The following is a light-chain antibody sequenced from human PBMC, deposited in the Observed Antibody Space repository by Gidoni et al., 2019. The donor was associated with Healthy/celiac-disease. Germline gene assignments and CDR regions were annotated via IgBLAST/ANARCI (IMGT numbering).Light chain of an antibody. CDR3: QQFNNYPLT. J-gene: IGKJ4*01. CDR1: QGISSA. CDR2: DAP. Sequence: AIQLTQSPSSLSASVGDRVTITCRARQGISSALAWYQQKPGKAPKLLIYDAPSLESGVPSRFSGSGSGTDFTLTISRLQPEDFATYYWQQFNNYPLTFGGGTKVEIK. V-gene: IGKV1D-13*01.